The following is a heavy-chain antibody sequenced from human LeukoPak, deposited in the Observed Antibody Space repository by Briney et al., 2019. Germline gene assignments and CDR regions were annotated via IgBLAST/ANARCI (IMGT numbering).Heavy chain of an antibody. CDR1: GGSISSSSYY. J-gene: IGHJ4*02. D-gene: IGHD4-17*01. CDR3: ARRYGDYTIDY. V-gene: IGHV4-39*01. Sequence: SETLSLTCTVSGGSISSSSYYWGWIRQPPGKGLEWIGSIYYSGSTYYNPSLKSRVTMSVDTSKNQFSLKLSSVTAADTAVYYCARRYGDYTIDYRGQGTLVTVSS. CDR2: IYYSGST.